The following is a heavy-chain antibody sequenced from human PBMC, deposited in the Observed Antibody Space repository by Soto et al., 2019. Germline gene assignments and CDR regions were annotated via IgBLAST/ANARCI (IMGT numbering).Heavy chain of an antibody. V-gene: IGHV3-23*01. CDR2: IRASDGST. CDR1: GFTFSSSS. J-gene: IGHJ5*02. CDR3: AKLVSS. Sequence: EVQLLESGGGLVQPGGSLRLSCAASGFTFSSSSMSWVRQAPGKGLEWVSSIRASDGSTYYADSVKGRFTISRDNSKDTLYLQLSSLRSEDTAVYYCAKLVSSWGQGPLVTVSS. D-gene: IGHD1-20*01.